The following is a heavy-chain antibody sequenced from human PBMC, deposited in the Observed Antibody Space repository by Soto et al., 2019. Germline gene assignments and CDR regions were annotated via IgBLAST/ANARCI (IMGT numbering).Heavy chain of an antibody. CDR2: VNPNSGGT. Sequence: ASVKVSCKASGYTFTGHYILWVRQAPGQGLEWMGWVNPNSGGTIYAQKFLGWVTMTRDTSISTAYLELRRLTSDATAIYYCARAKNYGSGELDYWGQGTLVTVSS. D-gene: IGHD3-10*01. V-gene: IGHV1-2*04. CDR3: ARAKNYGSGELDY. J-gene: IGHJ4*02. CDR1: GYTFTGHY.